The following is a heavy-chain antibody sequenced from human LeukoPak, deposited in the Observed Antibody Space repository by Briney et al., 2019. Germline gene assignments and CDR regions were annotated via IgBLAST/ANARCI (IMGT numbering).Heavy chain of an antibody. D-gene: IGHD2-8*02. CDR2: IGGGDEST. Sequence: SGGSLRLSCAASGFTFSSYAMSWVRQAPGKGLEWVSSIGGGDESTHYADSVKGRFSISRDSSKNMLYLQMNSLRAEDTATYYCVKGGYESGDTGGHYGVGYYFDNWGRGTLVIVSS. V-gene: IGHV3-23*01. CDR1: GFTFSSYA. J-gene: IGHJ4*02. CDR3: VKGGYESGDTGGHYGVGYYFDN.